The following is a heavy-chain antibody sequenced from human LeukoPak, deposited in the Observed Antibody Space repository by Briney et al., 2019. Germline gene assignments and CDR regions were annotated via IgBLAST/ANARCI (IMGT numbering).Heavy chain of an antibody. Sequence: GASVKVSCKASGYTFSDYYILWVRQAPGQGLEWMGWISGYNGNTNYAQKLQGRVTMTTDTSTSTAYMELRSLRSDDTAVYYCARGGIPSIAVAGTPFDYWGQGTLVTVSS. J-gene: IGHJ4*02. V-gene: IGHV1-18*04. CDR2: ISGYNGNT. D-gene: IGHD6-19*01. CDR3: ARGGIPSIAVAGTPFDY. CDR1: GYTFSDYY.